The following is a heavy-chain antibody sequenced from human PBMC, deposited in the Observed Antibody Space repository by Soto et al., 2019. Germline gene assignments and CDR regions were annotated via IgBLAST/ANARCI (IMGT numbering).Heavy chain of an antibody. J-gene: IGHJ4*02. CDR2: ISAYNGNT. V-gene: IGHV1-18*01. CDR1: GYTFTSYG. D-gene: IGHD5-12*01. Sequence: QVQLVQSGAEVKKPGASVKVSCKASGYTFTSYGISWVRQVPGQGLEWMGWISAYNGNTNYAQKFQGRVTMTTDTSTTTAYMELRSLRSDDTAVYYCSRAPRDGYNYVLPWGQGTLVIVSS. CDR3: SRAPRDGYNYVLP.